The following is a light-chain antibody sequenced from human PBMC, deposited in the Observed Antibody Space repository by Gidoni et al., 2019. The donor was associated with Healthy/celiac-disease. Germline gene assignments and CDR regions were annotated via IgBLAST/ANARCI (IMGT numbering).Light chain of an antibody. CDR3: QAWDSSNVV. Sequence: SYELTQPPSVSVSPGQTASITCSGDTLGDKYACWYQQKPGQSPVLVIYQDSKRPSGIPERFSGSNSGNTATLTISGTQAMDEADYYCQAWDSSNVVFGGGIKLTVL. J-gene: IGLJ2*01. V-gene: IGLV3-1*01. CDR1: TLGDKY. CDR2: QDS.